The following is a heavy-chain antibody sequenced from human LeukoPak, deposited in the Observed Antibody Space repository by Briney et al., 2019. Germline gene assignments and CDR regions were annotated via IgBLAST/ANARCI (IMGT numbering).Heavy chain of an antibody. CDR3: ARDRPEASSFDY. CDR1: GFTFSSYA. CDR2: ISYDGSNK. J-gene: IGHJ4*02. Sequence: PGGSLRLSCAASGFTFSSYAMHWVRQAPGKGLEWVAVISYDGSNKYYADSVKGRFTISRDNSKNTLYLQMNSLRAEDTAVYYCARDRPEASSFDYWGQGTLVTVSS. D-gene: IGHD6-13*01. V-gene: IGHV3-30*04.